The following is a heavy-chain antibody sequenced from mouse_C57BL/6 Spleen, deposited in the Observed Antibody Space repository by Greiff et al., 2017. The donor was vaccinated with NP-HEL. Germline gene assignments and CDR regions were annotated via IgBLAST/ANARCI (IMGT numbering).Heavy chain of an antibody. D-gene: IGHD2-2*01. CDR3: ARSPNGYDRNWFAY. J-gene: IGHJ3*01. Sequence: QVQLQQSGPELVTPGASVKISCKASGYSFTSYYIHWVKQRPGQGLEWIGWIYPGSGNTKYNEKFKGKATLTADTSSSTAYMQLSSLTSEDSAVYYCARSPNGYDRNWFAYWGQVTLVTVSA. V-gene: IGHV1-66*01. CDR2: IYPGSGNT. CDR1: GYSFTSYY.